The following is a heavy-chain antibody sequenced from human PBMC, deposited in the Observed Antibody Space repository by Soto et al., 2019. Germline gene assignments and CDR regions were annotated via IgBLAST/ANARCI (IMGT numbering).Heavy chain of an antibody. J-gene: IGHJ4*02. Sequence: SETLSLTCVVSGGSLSSYYWSWIRQPPGKGLEWIGYMYYNGNTNYNPSLKSRVTISIDPSKNQFSLKVNSVTAADTAVYFCARHSHRGGDYDYWGQGTLVTGSS. D-gene: IGHD4-17*01. CDR3: ARHSHRGGDYDY. CDR2: MYYNGNT. CDR1: GGSLSSYY. V-gene: IGHV4-59*08.